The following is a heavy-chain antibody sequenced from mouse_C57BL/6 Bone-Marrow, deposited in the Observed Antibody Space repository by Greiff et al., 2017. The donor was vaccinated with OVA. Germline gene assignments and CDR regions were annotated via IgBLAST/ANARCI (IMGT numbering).Heavy chain of an antibody. CDR3: ARANCGSSYSFAY. J-gene: IGHJ3*01. D-gene: IGHD1-1*01. Sequence: QVQLKQSVAELVRPGTSVKMSCKASGYTFTNYWIGWVKQSPGHGLEWIGDIYPGGGYTNYNETFKGKATMTADKSSSTAYMQFSSLTSEDSAIYYDARANCGSSYSFAYWGQGTLVTVSA. CDR2: IYPGGGYT. V-gene: IGHV1-63*01. CDR1: GYTFTNYW.